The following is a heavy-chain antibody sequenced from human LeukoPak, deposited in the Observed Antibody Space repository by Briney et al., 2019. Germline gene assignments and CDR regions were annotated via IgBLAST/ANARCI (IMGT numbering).Heavy chain of an antibody. J-gene: IGHJ3*02. CDR1: GYSISSGYY. Sequence: SETLSLTCTVSGYSISSGYYWGWIRQPPGKGLEWIGSIYHSGSTYYNPSLKSRVTISVDTSKNQFSLKLSSVTAADTAVYYCARDVRLKGIVDAFDIWGQGTMVTVSS. V-gene: IGHV4-38-2*02. CDR2: IYHSGST. CDR3: ARDVRLKGIVDAFDI. D-gene: IGHD3-10*01.